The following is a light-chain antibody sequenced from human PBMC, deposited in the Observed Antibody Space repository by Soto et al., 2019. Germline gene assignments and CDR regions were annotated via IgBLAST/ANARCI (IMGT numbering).Light chain of an antibody. CDR3: QQYKVYPYT. CDR1: QSLTGR. Sequence: DVQMTQSPSTLSASIGDTVTLTCRASQSLTGRLAWYQQKPGRPLKLLIYDVSFFESGVPSRFSVNESGAHFTLTISSLRPDDFATFYCQQYKVYPYTFRQGT. CDR2: DVS. J-gene: IGKJ2*01. V-gene: IGKV1-5*01.